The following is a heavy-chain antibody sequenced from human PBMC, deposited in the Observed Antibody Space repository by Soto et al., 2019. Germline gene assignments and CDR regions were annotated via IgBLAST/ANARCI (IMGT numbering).Heavy chain of an antibody. CDR1: GGSISSGGYS. J-gene: IGHJ5*02. CDR3: ARSGGTHNWFDP. CDR2: IYHSGST. V-gene: IGHV4-30-2*01. D-gene: IGHD2-15*01. Sequence: NPSETLSLTCAVSGGSISSGGYSWSWIRQPPGKGLEWIGYIYHSGSTYYNPSLKSRVTISVDRSKNQFSLKLSSVTAADTAVYYCARSGGTHNWFDPWGQGTLVTVSS.